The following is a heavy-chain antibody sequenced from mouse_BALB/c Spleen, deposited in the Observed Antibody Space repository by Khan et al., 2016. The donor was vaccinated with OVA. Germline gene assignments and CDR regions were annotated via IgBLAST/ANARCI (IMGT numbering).Heavy chain of an antibody. CDR3: ARQNYYGYAMDY. Sequence: EVQLQESGPGLVKPSQSLSLTCTVTGYSITSDYAWNWIRQFPGNKLEWMGYISYSGTTSYNPSLKSRISITRDTSKNQFFLQLNSVTSEDTATYYCARQNYYGYAMDYWGQGTSGTVSS. D-gene: IGHD1-1*01. CDR2: ISYSGTT. V-gene: IGHV3-2*02. CDR1: GYSITSDYA. J-gene: IGHJ4*01.